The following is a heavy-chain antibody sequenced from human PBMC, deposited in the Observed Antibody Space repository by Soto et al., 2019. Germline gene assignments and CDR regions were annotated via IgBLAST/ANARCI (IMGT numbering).Heavy chain of an antibody. CDR3: ARESRRGYIYGYAY. Sequence: GKGLVWVSRINSDGSSTSYADSVKGRFTISRDNAKNTLYLQMNSLRAEDTAVYYCARESRRGYIYGYAYWVQRTLVTVSS. V-gene: IGHV3-74*01. J-gene: IGHJ4*02. D-gene: IGHD5-18*01. CDR2: INSDGSST.